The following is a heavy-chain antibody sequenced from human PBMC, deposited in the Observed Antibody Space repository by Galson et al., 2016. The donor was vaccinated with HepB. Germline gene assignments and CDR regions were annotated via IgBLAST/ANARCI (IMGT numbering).Heavy chain of an antibody. CDR3: ARPMGPLPSDSFDI. D-gene: IGHD2-15*01. V-gene: IGHV3-33*01. CDR2: IWYDGSNK. Sequence: SLRLSCAASGFTFSSYGMHWVRQAPGQGLEWVALIWYDGSNKYYADSVKGRFTISRDNSKNTLYLQMNSLRAEDTAVCYCARPMGPLPSDSFDIWGQGTLVTVSS. J-gene: IGHJ3*02. CDR1: GFTFSSYG.